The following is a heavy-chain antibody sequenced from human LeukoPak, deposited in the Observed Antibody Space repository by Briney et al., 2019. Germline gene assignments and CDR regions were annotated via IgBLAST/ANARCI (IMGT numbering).Heavy chain of an antibody. CDR3: AELGSTMIGGV. Sequence: GGSLRLSCAASGFTFSRYEMNWVRQAPGKGLEWVSYISSNGSTIYYADAVKGRFTISRDNAKNSLYVQMNSLRAEDTAVYYCAELGSTMIGGVWGKGTTVSISS. CDR2: ISSNGSTI. J-gene: IGHJ6*03. V-gene: IGHV3-48*03. D-gene: IGHD3-10*02. CDR1: GFTFSRYE.